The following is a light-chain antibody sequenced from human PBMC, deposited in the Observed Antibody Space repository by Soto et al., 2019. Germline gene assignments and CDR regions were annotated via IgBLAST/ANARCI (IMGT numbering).Light chain of an antibody. CDR2: GNS. CDR1: SSNIGAGYD. CDR3: QSYDSSMSVYV. J-gene: IGLJ1*01. V-gene: IGLV1-40*01. Sequence: QSVLTQTPSVXVAPGQGVTISCTGSSSNIGAGYDVHWYQQLPGTAPKLLIYGNSNRPSGVPDRCSGSKSGTSASLAITGLKAEDEADYYCQSYDSSMSVYVFGTGTKVTVL.